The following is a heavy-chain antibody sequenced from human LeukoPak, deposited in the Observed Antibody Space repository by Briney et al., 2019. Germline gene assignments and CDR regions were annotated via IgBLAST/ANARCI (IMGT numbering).Heavy chain of an antibody. CDR3: ARDLSSGWNDY. CDR1: GYKFINYG. CDR2: INAYLRQT. J-gene: IGHJ4*02. V-gene: IGHV1-18*01. D-gene: IGHD6-19*01. Sequence: GASVKVSCKASGYKFINYGINWVRQAPGQGLEWMGWINAYLRQTTYAQRFQDRVTMTTDTSTSTAYMELSSLTSDDTAVYYCARDLSSGWNDYWGQGTLVTVSS.